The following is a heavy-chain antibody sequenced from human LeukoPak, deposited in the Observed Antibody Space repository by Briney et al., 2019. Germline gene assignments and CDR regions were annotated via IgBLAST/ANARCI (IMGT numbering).Heavy chain of an antibody. CDR2: IKQDGSEK. CDR3: ARDRGGTDDFWSGYYTGYFDY. V-gene: IGHV3-7*01. J-gene: IGHJ4*02. Sequence: GGSLRLSCAASGFTFSSYWMSWVRQAPGKGLEWVANIKQDGSEKYYVDSVKGRFTISRDNANNSLYLQMNSLRAEDTAVFYCARDRGGTDDFWSGYYTGYFDYWGQGTLVTVSS. CDR1: GFTFSSYW. D-gene: IGHD3-3*01.